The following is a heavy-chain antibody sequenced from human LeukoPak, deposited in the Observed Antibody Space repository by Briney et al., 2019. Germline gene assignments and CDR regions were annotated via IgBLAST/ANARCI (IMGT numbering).Heavy chain of an antibody. V-gene: IGHV4-31*03. CDR3: ARRVGYCSSTSCYPPYYFDY. J-gene: IGHJ4*02. D-gene: IGHD2-2*01. Sequence: SETLSLTCTVSGDSITSGGYYWSWIRQHPGKGLEWIGYIYYSGSTYYNPSLKSRLIISVDLSKNQFSLKLSSVTAADTAVYYCARRVGYCSSTSCYPPYYFDYWGQGTLVTVSS. CDR1: GDSITSGGYY. CDR2: IYYSGST.